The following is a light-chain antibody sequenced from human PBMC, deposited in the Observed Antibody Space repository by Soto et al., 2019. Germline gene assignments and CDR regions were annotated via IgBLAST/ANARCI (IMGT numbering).Light chain of an antibody. Sequence: DVVLTQSPLSLPATLGQPASISCRSSLSLVYSDGSTHLHWLQQRPRQSPRRRIYKVSNRESRVAERFIGSGSATDFTLEISRVEAEDVGVSYCMQGTHWYPITFGQGTRLEIK. V-gene: IGKV2-30*01. J-gene: IGKJ5*01. CDR2: KVS. CDR3: MQGTHWYPIT. CDR1: LSLVYSDGSTH.